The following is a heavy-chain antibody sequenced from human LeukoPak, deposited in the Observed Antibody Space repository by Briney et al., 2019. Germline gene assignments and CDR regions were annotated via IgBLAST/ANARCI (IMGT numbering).Heavy chain of an antibody. V-gene: IGHV4-59*08. Sequence: SETLSLTCTVSGGSISSYYWSWIRQPPGKGLEWIGYIYYSGSTNYNPSLKSRVTISVDTSKNQFSLKLSSVTAADTAVYYCANSANYGGNSGYFDYWGQGTLVTVSS. CDR3: ANSANYGGNSGYFDY. D-gene: IGHD4-23*01. CDR1: GGSISSYY. J-gene: IGHJ4*02. CDR2: IYYSGST.